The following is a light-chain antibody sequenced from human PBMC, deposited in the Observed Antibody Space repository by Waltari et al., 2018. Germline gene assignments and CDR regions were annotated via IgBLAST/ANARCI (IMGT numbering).Light chain of an antibody. CDR3: QQRYSWPRT. J-gene: IGKJ1*01. Sequence: VLTQSPAILSLSPGERATLSCRPSPNIAYELTWYQQKPGQAPTLVIYDTFNRATGVPARFSGSGSGTDFTLTISSLEPEDSAVYYCQQRYSWPRTFGQGTKVEIK. CDR1: PNIAYE. V-gene: IGKV3-11*01. CDR2: DTF.